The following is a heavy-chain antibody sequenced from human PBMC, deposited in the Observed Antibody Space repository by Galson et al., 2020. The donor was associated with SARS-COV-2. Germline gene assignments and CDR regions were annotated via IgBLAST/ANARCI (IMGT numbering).Heavy chain of an antibody. D-gene: IGHD5-12*01. CDR3: ARDSDGYDSSPFFDY. Sequence: GGSLKLSCAASGFTFSSYSMNWVRQAPGKGLEWVSYISSSSSTIYYADSVKGRFTISRDNATNSLYLQMNSLRDEDTAVYYCARDSDGYDSSPFFDYWGQGTLVTVSS. CDR1: GFTFSSYS. V-gene: IGHV3-48*02. CDR2: ISSSSSTI. J-gene: IGHJ4*02.